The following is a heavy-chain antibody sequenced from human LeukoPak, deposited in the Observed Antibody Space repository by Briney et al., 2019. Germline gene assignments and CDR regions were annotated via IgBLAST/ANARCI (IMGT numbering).Heavy chain of an antibody. Sequence: GGSLRLSCAASGFTVSSNYMSWVRQAPGKGLEWVSVIYSGGSTYYADSVKGRFTISRDNSKNTLYLQMNSLRAEDTAVYYCASTVVVAATHAFDIWGQGTMVTVSS. J-gene: IGHJ3*02. CDR2: IYSGGST. D-gene: IGHD2-15*01. V-gene: IGHV3-53*01. CDR1: GFTVSSNY. CDR3: ASTVVVAATHAFDI.